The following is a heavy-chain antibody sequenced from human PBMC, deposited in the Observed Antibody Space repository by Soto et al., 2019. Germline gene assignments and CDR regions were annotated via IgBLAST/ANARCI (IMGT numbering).Heavy chain of an antibody. J-gene: IGHJ4*02. CDR3: TRVDDDFWSGYSPPDY. V-gene: IGHV3-49*04. D-gene: IGHD3-3*01. CDR2: IRSKAYGGTT. CDR1: GFTFGDYA. Sequence: GGSLRLSCTASGFTFGDYAMSWVRQAPGKGLEWVSFIRSKAYGGTTEYAASVKGRFTISRDDSKSIAYLQMNSLKTEDTAVYYCTRVDDDFWSGYSPPDYWAQGTLVTVSS.